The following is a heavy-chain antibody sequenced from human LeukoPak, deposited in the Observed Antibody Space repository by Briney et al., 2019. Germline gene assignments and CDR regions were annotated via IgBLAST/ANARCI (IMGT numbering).Heavy chain of an antibody. CDR2: INHNGNVN. D-gene: IGHD2/OR15-2a*01. CDR1: GFTFSSYW. V-gene: IGHV3-7*03. J-gene: IGHJ4*02. CDR3: ARFYGPGNYFDY. Sequence: GGSLRLSCAASGFTFSSYWMNWARQAPGKGLEWVASINHNGNVNYYVDSVKGRFTISRDNAKNSLYLQMSNLRAEDTAVYFCARFYGPGNYFDYWGQGTLVTVSS.